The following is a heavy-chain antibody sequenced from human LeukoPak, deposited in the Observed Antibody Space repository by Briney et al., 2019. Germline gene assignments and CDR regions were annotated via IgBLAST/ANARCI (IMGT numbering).Heavy chain of an antibody. V-gene: IGHV1-2*06. CDR3: AREYYGSGSYSLRFDY. CDR2: INPNSGGT. D-gene: IGHD3-10*01. Sequence: GASVKVSCKASGYTFTGYYMHWVRQAPGQGLEWMGRINPNSGGTNYAQKFQGRVTMTRDTSISTAYMELSRLRSDDTAVYYCAREYYGSGSYSLRFDYWGQGTLVTVSS. CDR1: GYTFTGYY. J-gene: IGHJ4*02.